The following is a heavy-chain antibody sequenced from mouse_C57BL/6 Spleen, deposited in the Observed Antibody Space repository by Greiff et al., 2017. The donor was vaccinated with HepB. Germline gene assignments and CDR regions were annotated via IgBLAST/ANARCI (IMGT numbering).Heavy chain of an antibody. CDR2: IDPSDSYT. Sequence: VKLQESGAELVRPGTSVKLSCKASGYTFTSYWMHWVKQRPGQGLEWIGVIDPSDSYTNYNQKFKGKATLTVDTSSSTAYMQLKSLTSEDSAVYYCARMVKRAMDYWGQGTSVTVSS. CDR3: ARMVKRAMDY. V-gene: IGHV1-59*01. J-gene: IGHJ4*01. D-gene: IGHD2-3*01. CDR1: GYTFTSYW.